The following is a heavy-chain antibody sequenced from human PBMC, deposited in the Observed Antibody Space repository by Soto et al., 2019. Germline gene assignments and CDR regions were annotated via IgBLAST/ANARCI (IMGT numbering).Heavy chain of an antibody. CDR3: ARVSLAGATTAHY. CDR2: INPNSGGT. Sequence: ASVKVSCKASGYTFTGYYMHWVRQAPGQGLEWMGWINPNSGGTNYAQKFQGRVTMTSDTSITTAYMELSRLTSDDTAVYYCARVSLAGATTAHYWGPGTLLTVSS. V-gene: IGHV1-2*02. D-gene: IGHD1-26*01. J-gene: IGHJ4*02. CDR1: GYTFTGYY.